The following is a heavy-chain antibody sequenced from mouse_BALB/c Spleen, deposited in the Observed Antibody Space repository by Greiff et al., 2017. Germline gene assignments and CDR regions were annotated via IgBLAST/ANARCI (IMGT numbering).Heavy chain of an antibody. Sequence: VQLQQSGAELVRPGVSVKISCKGSGYTFTDYAMHWVKQSHAKSLEWIGVISTYYGDASYNQKFKGKATMTVDKSSSTAYMELARLTSEDSAIYYCATYGNRYYLDYWGQGTTLTVSS. V-gene: IGHV1S137*01. D-gene: IGHD2-1*01. CDR1: GYTFTDYA. CDR2: ISTYYGDA. CDR3: ATYGNRYYLDY. J-gene: IGHJ2*01.